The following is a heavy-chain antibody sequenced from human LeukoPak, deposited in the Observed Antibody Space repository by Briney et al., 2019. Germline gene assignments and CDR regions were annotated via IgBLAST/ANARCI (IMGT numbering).Heavy chain of an antibody. J-gene: IGHJ6*04. Sequence: ASVKVSCKASGFTFTSSAVQWVRQARGQRLEWIGWIVVGSGNTNYAQKFRERVTITRDMSTSTAYMELSSLRSEDTAVYYCAAVGTTDYYYGMDVWGKGTTVTVSS. CDR1: GFTFTSSA. V-gene: IGHV1-58*01. CDR2: IVVGSGNT. D-gene: IGHD4-17*01. CDR3: AAVGTTDYYYGMDV.